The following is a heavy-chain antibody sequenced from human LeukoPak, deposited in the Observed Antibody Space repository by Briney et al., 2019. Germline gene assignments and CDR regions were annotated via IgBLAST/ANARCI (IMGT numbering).Heavy chain of an antibody. CDR3: ARAYSGYDIYYYYYGMDA. Sequence: GGPPRLSCAASALTSITSCLSCVGQALGKELLGGANIKQDERGKSDVNSVKGRFTISTDNAKNSLYLQMHSLRGEDTAVYYCARAYSGYDIYYYYYGMDAWGQGTTVTVS. CDR2: IKQDERGK. CDR1: ALTSITSC. J-gene: IGHJ6*02. V-gene: IGHV3-7*01. D-gene: IGHD5-12*01.